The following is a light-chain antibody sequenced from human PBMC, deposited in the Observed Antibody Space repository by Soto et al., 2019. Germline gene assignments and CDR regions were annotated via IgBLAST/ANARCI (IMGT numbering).Light chain of an antibody. V-gene: IGKV3-11*01. J-gene: IGKJ5*01. CDR1: QNVSSY. CDR2: DAS. CDR3: QQRSNSPAT. Sequence: EIVLTQSPATLSLSPGERATLSCRASQNVSSYLAWYQQKLGQAPRLLIYDASNRATGIPARFSGSGSGTDFTITISSLEPEDFAVYYCQQRSNSPATFGQGTRLEIK.